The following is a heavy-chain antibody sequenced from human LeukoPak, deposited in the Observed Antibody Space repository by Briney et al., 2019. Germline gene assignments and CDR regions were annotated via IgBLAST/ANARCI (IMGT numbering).Heavy chain of an antibody. CDR1: GGTFSSYA. J-gene: IGHJ5*02. CDR2: ISAYNGNT. D-gene: IGHD2-2*01. CDR3: ARLYCSSTSCYNWFDP. Sequence: AASVKVSCKASGGTFSSYAISWVRQAPGQGLEWMGWISAYNGNTNYAQKLQGRVTMTTDTSTSTAYMELRSLRSDDTAVYYCARLYCSSTSCYNWFDPWGQGTLVTVSS. V-gene: IGHV1-18*01.